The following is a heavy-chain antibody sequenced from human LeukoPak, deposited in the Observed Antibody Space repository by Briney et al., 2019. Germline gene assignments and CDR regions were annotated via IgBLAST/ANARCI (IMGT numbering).Heavy chain of an antibody. V-gene: IGHV4-34*01. CDR1: GESFRGYY. CDR2: INHTGGT. D-gene: IGHD6-19*01. CDR3: ARGSGWYYL. J-gene: IGHJ4*02. Sequence: SETLSLTCAVYGESFRGYYGSWSRQPPGKGLEWGGEINHTGGTNYNPSLKSRVTISVDTSKTQFSLTLNSVPAADTAIYYCARGSGWYYLWGQRTLVTVSS.